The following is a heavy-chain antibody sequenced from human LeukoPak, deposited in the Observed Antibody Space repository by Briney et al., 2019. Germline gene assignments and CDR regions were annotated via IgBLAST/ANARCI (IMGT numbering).Heavy chain of an antibody. J-gene: IGHJ4*02. CDR1: AFTVSSNY. V-gene: IGHV3-66*02. CDR3: AIDLSSGWYVY. D-gene: IGHD6-19*01. CDR2: IYSGGST. Sequence: GGSLRLSCAASAFTVSSNYMSWVRQAPEKGLEWVSVIYSGGSTYYADSVKGRFTISRDNSKNTLYLQMNSLRAEDTAVYYCAIDLSSGWYVYWGQGTLVTVSS.